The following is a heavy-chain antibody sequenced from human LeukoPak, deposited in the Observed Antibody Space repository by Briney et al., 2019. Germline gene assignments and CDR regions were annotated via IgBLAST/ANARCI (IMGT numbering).Heavy chain of an antibody. D-gene: IGHD1-7*01. V-gene: IGHV4-61*08. CDR2: IYYSGST. J-gene: IGHJ4*02. Sequence: SETLSLTCTVSGGSVSSGGFYWTWIRQPPGKGLEWIGYIYYSGSTNYIPSLRSRLTISVDTSKNQFSLKLSSVTAADTAVYYCAREDITGTASYFDYWGQGTLVTVSS. CDR1: GGSVSSGGFY. CDR3: AREDITGTASYFDY.